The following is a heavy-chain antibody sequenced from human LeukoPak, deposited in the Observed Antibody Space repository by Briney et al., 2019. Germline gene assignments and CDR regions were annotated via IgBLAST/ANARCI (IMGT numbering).Heavy chain of an antibody. J-gene: IGHJ4*02. D-gene: IGHD1-26*01. V-gene: IGHV3-53*01. Sequence: GGSLRLSCAASGFTFSSNYMSWVRQAPGKGLEWVSFIYTDETTYYADSVKGRFTISRDNSKNTLSLQMNNLRVEDTAMYYCARDPSGSFRFFDYWGQGTLVSVSS. CDR1: GFTFSSNY. CDR2: IYTDETT. CDR3: ARDPSGSFRFFDY.